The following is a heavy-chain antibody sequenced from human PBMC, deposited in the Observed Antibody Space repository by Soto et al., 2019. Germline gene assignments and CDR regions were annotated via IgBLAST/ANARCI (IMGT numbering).Heavy chain of an antibody. CDR2: IYRSGST. Sequence: HPGGSLRLSCAASGFSVSDTYMSWVRQAPGKALEWVSVIYRSGSTYYADSVKGRFTISRDSSKNTLHLQMSSLRADDTAVYYCARDSEYCSAGTCSRCNMDVCGQGTKVTGS. V-gene: IGHV3-53*01. CDR1: GFSVSDTY. CDR3: ARDSEYCSAGTCSRCNMDV. J-gene: IGHJ6*02. D-gene: IGHD2-15*01.